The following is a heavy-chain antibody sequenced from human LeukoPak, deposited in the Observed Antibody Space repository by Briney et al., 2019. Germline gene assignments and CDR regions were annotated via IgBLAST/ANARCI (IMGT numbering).Heavy chain of an antibody. Sequence: GASVKVSCKASGGTFSSYAVSWVRQAPGQGLEWMGGIIPIFGTANYAQKFQGRVTITTDESTSTAYMELSSLRSEDTAVYYCARMWELGAFDIWGQGTMVTVSS. CDR1: GGTFSSYA. J-gene: IGHJ3*02. CDR3: ARMWELGAFDI. D-gene: IGHD1-26*01. V-gene: IGHV1-69*05. CDR2: IIPIFGTA.